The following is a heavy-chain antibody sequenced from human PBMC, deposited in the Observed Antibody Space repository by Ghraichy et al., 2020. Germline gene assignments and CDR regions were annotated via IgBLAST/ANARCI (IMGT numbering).Heavy chain of an antibody. CDR3: ASSDIAHNDYVWGSYPS. V-gene: IGHV3-33*01. D-gene: IGHD3-16*02. Sequence: SCAASGFTFSSYGMHWVRQAPGKGLEWVAVIWYDGSNKYYADSVKGRFTISRDNSKNTLYLQMNSLRAEDTAVYYCASSDIAHNDYVWGSYPSWGQGTLVTVSS. CDR1: GFTFSSYG. J-gene: IGHJ4*02. CDR2: IWYDGSNK.